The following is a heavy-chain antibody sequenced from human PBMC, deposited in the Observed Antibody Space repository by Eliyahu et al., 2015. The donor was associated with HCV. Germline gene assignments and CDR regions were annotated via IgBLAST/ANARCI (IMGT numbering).Heavy chain of an antibody. Sequence: QITLKESGPTLVKPTQTLTLTCTFSGFSLSTSGVGVGWIRQPPGKALEWLALIYWDDDKRYSPSLKSRLTITKGTSKNQVVLTMTNMDPVDTATYYCAHLLRIPARPVIRYFDYWGQGTLVTVSS. V-gene: IGHV2-5*02. CDR1: GFSLSTSGVG. CDR2: IYWDDDK. D-gene: IGHD6-6*01. J-gene: IGHJ4*02. CDR3: AHLLRIPARPVIRYFDY.